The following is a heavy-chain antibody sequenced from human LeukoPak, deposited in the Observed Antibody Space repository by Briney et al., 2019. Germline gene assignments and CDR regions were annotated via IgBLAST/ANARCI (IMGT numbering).Heavy chain of an antibody. CDR2: IYYSGST. V-gene: IGHV4-59*08. D-gene: IGHD4-17*01. CDR1: GGSISSYY. Sequence: SETLSLTCTASGGSISSYYWSWIRQPPGKGLEWIGYIYYSGSTNYDPSLKSRVTISVDTSKNQFSLKLSSVTAADTAVYYCARHKGGDYYYGMDVWGQGTTVTVSS. J-gene: IGHJ6*02. CDR3: ARHKGGDYYYGMDV.